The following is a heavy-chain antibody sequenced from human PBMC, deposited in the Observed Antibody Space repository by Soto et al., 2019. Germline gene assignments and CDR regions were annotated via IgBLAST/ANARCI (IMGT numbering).Heavy chain of an antibody. CDR1: GGSISSYY. CDR3: ARKIVEMATIYFDY. D-gene: IGHD5-12*01. J-gene: IGHJ4*02. CDR2: IYYSGST. Sequence: SETLSLTCTVSGGSISSYYWSWIRQPPGKGLEWIGYIYYSGSTNYNPSLKSRVTISVDTSKNQFSLKLSSVTAADTAVYYCARKIVEMATIYFDYRGQGTLVTSPQ. V-gene: IGHV4-59*01.